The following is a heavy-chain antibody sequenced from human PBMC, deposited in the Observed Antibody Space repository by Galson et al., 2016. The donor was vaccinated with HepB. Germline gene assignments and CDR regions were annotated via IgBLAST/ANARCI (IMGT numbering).Heavy chain of an antibody. CDR3: ARLSWQWLVPIFDY. J-gene: IGHJ4*02. CDR2: IYSGGST. Sequence: SLRLSCAASGFTVSSNYMSWVRQAPGKGLEWVSVIYSGGSTYYADSVKGRFTISRDNSKNTLYLQKNSLRAEDTAVYYCARLSWQWLVPIFDYWGQETLVTVSS. D-gene: IGHD6-19*01. CDR1: GFTVSSNY. V-gene: IGHV3-53*01.